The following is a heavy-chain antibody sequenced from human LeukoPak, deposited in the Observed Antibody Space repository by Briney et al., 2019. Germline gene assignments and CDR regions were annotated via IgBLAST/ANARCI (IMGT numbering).Heavy chain of an antibody. Sequence: KTSETLSLTCAVYGGSFSGYYWSWIRQPPGKGLEWIGEMNHSGSTNYNPSLKSRVTISVDTSKNQFSLKLSSVTAADTAVYYCARLEQLVAGKYYYYYYMDVWGKGTTVTVSS. CDR3: ARLEQLVAGKYYYYYYMDV. J-gene: IGHJ6*03. CDR2: MNHSGST. D-gene: IGHD6-6*01. V-gene: IGHV4-34*01. CDR1: GGSFSGYY.